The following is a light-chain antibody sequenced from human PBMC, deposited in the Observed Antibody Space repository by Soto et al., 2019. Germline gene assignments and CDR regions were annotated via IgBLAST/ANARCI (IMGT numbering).Light chain of an antibody. J-gene: IGKJ1*01. CDR2: GAS. CDR1: QSVSSSY. V-gene: IGKV3-20*01. CDR3: QQYGSSRT. Sequence: EIGLTQSPGTLSLSPGERGTLSFMASQSVSSSYLAWYQQKPGQAPRLLIYGASSRATGIPDRFSGSGSGTDFTLTISRLEPEDFAVYYCQQYGSSRTFGQGTKVDIK.